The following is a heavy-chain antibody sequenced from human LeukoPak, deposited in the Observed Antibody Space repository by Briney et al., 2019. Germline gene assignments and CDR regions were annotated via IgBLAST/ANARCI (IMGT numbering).Heavy chain of an antibody. Sequence: PGGSLRLSCAVPGFTVSSNYISWVRQAPGKGLEWVSILYSDGATYYADSVKGRFTISRDNSKNILYLQMNSLRAEDTAVYYCARVRGYCSTSTCQYYYYYLDVWGNGTTVTVSS. CDR1: GFTVSSNY. D-gene: IGHD2-2*01. CDR2: LYSDGAT. V-gene: IGHV3-66*02. CDR3: ARVRGYCSTSTCQYYYYYLDV. J-gene: IGHJ6*03.